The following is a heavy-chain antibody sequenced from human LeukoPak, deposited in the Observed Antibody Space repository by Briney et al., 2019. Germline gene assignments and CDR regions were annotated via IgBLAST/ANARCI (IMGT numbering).Heavy chain of an antibody. V-gene: IGHV4-38-2*02. CDR2: IYHSGST. CDR1: GYSISSGYY. D-gene: IGHD1-26*01. J-gene: IGHJ4*02. CDR3: AALSGSYWDYFDY. Sequence: SETLSLTCTVSGYSISSGYYWGWIRQPPGKGLEWIGSIYHSGSTYYNPSLKSRVTISVDTSKNQFSLKLSSVTAADTAVYYCAALSGSYWDYFDYWGQGTLVTVSS.